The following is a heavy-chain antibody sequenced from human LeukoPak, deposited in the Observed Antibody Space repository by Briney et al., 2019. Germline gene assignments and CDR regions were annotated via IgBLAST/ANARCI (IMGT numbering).Heavy chain of an antibody. D-gene: IGHD3-22*01. J-gene: IGHJ1*01. CDR2: MSSGGST. CDR1: GASISSSY. Sequence: SETLSLTCTVSGASISSSYCTWIRQSAGEGLEWVGRMSSGGSTTYNPSFKGRVTMSLDTSKRQFFLNLSSVTAADTAVYYCARDQTYYVSSGYYYVTYLQHWGQGILVTVSS. CDR3: ARDQTYYVSSGYYYVTYLQH. V-gene: IGHV4-4*07.